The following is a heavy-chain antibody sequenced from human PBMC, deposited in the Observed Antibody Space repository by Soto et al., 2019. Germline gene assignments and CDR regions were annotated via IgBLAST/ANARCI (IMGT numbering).Heavy chain of an antibody. V-gene: IGHV3-23*01. J-gene: IGHJ4*02. CDR3: ARCLRHCTGANRYLHELDS. CDR1: GFPFTAYA. D-gene: IGHD2-8*02. CDR2: ISGTGDST. Sequence: EVQLLESGGGFVHPGGSLRLSCAASGFPFTAYAMSWVRQAPGKGPEWVSTISGTGDSTHYADSVQGRFTISRDNSKKILLRQMNRLRDEDTAIYYCARCLRHCTGANRYLHELDSWGQGALVTAPS.